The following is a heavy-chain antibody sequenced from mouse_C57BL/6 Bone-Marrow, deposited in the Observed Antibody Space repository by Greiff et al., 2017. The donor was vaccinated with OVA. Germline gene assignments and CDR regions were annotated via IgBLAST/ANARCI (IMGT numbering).Heavy chain of an antibody. V-gene: IGHV2-2*01. Sequence: VQVVESGPGLVQPSQSLSITCTVSGFSLTSYGVHWVRQSPGKGLEWLGVIWSGGSTDYNAAFISRLSISKDNSKSQVFFKMNSLQADDTAIYYCARRPIYDGYSYAMDYWGQGTSVTVSS. CDR2: IWSGGST. CDR3: ARRPIYDGYSYAMDY. D-gene: IGHD2-3*01. J-gene: IGHJ4*01. CDR1: GFSLTSYG.